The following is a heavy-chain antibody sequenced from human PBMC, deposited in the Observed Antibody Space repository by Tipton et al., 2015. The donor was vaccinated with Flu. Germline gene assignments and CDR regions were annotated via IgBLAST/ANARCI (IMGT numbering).Heavy chain of an antibody. V-gene: IGHV4-39*06. CDR3: ARHTGDSVRGIIEY. CDR2: IYHSGST. Sequence: TLSLTCTVSGGSISSSHDYWGWVRQPPGKGPEWIGTIYHSGSTYYNPSLKSRVTISVGTSKNQFPLKLSSVTAADTAVYYCARHTGDSVRGIIEYWGQGNLVTVSS. D-gene: IGHD3-10*02. J-gene: IGHJ4*02. CDR1: GGSISSSHDY.